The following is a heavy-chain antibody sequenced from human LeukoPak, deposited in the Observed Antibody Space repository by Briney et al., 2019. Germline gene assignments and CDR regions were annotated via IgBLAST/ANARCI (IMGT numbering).Heavy chain of an antibody. D-gene: IGHD6-6*01. CDR3: ASKDSSSSGPGEYSYSYMDV. CDR1: GGTFSSYA. J-gene: IGHJ6*03. Sequence: GASVKVSCKASGGTFSSYAISWVRQAPGQGLEWMGGIIPIFGTANYAQKFQGRVTITADESTSTAYMELSSLRSEDTAVYYCASKDSSSSGPGEYSYSYMDVWGKGPRSPSP. CDR2: IIPIFGTA. V-gene: IGHV1-69*13.